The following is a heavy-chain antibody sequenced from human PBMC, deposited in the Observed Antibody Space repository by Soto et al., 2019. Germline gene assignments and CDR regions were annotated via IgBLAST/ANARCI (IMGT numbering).Heavy chain of an antibody. CDR3: AKGTADGQCGCMYV. J-gene: IGHJ6*02. CDR2: ISWNSGSI. CDR1: GFTFDDYA. V-gene: IGHV3-9*01. Sequence: EVQLVASGGGLVQPGRSLRLSCAVSGFTFDDYAMHWVRQAPGKGLEWVSSISWNSGSIGYADSVKGRFTTSRDNAKKSLHLQINSLRGEDTALYYGAKGTADGQCGCMYVWGQGTTVTFSS. D-gene: IGHD6-25*01.